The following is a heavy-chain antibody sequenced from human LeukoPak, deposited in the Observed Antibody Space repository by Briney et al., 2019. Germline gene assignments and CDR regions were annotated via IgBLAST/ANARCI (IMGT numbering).Heavy chain of an antibody. CDR2: IYTSGST. D-gene: IGHD3-3*01. J-gene: IGHJ3*02. CDR1: GGSISSGSYY. CDR3: ARDHYDFWSGFSAFDI. V-gene: IGHV4-61*02. Sequence: SQTLSLTCTVSGGSISSGSYYWSWIRQPAGKGLEWIGRIYTSGSTNYNPSLKSRVTISVDTSKNQFSLKLSSVTAADTAVYYCARDHYDFWSGFSAFDIWGQGTMVTVPS.